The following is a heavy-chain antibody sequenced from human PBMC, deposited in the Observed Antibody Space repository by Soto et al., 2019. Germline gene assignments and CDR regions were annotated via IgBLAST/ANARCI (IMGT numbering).Heavy chain of an antibody. J-gene: IGHJ4*02. CDR3: AREGGLEMATIESRYFDY. V-gene: IGHV1-69*13. D-gene: IGHD5-12*01. CDR2: IIPIFGTA. CDR1: GGTFSSYA. Sequence: SVKVSCKASGGTFSSYAISWVRQAPGQGLEWVGGIIPIFGTANYAQKFQGRVTITADESTSTAYMELSSLRSEDTAVYYCAREGGLEMATIESRYFDYWGRGTLVTVSS.